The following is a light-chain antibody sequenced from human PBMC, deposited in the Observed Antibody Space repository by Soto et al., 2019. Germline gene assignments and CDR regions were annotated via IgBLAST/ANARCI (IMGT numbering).Light chain of an antibody. CDR3: QQYTKWPPWT. J-gene: IGKJ1*01. CDR1: QSVSRN. CDR2: GAT. V-gene: IGKV3-15*01. Sequence: EIVMTQSPAKLSVSPGERATLSCRASQSVSRNLAWYQQKPGQAPRLVIYGATTRAPGIPARFSGSGSGTEFTFTISSLQSEDLAVYYCQQYTKWPPWTFGQGTKVEIK.